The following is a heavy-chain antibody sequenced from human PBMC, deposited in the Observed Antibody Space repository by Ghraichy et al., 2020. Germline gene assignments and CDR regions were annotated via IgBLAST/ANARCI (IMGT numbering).Heavy chain of an antibody. CDR2: IYYSGST. Sequence: SETLSLTCTVSGGSISSSSYYWGWIRQPPGKGLEWIGSIYYSGSTYYNPSLKSRVTISVDTSKNQFSLKLSSVTAADTAVYYCARQKDLRGYDILTGYYARWGQGTLVTVSS. CDR1: GGSISSSSYY. D-gene: IGHD3-9*01. CDR3: ARQKDLRGYDILTGYYAR. J-gene: IGHJ4*02. V-gene: IGHV4-39*01.